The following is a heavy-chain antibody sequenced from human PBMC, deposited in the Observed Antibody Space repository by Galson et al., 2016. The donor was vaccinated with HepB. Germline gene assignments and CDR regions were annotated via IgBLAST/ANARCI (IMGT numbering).Heavy chain of an antibody. D-gene: IGHD3-10*01. Sequence: SLRLSCAASGLTFSSYAMGWLRRAPGKGLECVATISTAGGYAYYADSVKGRLTISRDNSKNTLYLQINSLRAEDTAIYYCAKRSPYYFDYWGQGTQVTVSS. CDR1: GLTFSSYA. CDR2: ISTAGGYA. J-gene: IGHJ4*02. V-gene: IGHV3-23*01. CDR3: AKRSPYYFDY.